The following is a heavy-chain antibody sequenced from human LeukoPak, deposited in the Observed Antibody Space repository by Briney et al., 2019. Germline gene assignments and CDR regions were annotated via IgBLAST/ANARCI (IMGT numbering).Heavy chain of an antibody. CDR3: AREYYYGSGPGHY. D-gene: IGHD3-10*01. J-gene: IGHJ4*02. Sequence: ASVKVSCKASGYTFTGYYMHWVRQAPGQGLEWMGRINPNSGGTNYAQKFQGRVTMTRDTSISTAYMELSRLRSDDTAVYYCAREYYYGSGPGHYWGQGTLVTVSS. CDR1: GYTFTGYY. CDR2: INPNSGGT. V-gene: IGHV1-2*06.